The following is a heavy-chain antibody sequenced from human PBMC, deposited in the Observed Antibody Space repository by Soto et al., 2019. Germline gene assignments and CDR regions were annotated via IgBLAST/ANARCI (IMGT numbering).Heavy chain of an antibody. CDR2: IKQDGTSK. J-gene: IGHJ4*02. Sequence: EVQLVESGGGLVQPGGSLRLSCKASGFTFTSYWMSWVRQAPGKGLEWVANIKQDGTSKYYADSVKGRFTVSRDNAKSSVHLQMDSLRDDDTAVYRCARLRFILTERDFDSWGQGPLVTVSS. CDR1: GFTFTSYW. CDR3: ARLRFILTERDFDS. V-gene: IGHV3-7*05. D-gene: IGHD3-16*01.